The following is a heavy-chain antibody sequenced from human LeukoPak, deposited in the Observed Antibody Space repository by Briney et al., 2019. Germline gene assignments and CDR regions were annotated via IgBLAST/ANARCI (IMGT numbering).Heavy chain of an antibody. Sequence: PGGSLRLSCAASGFTFSSYAMSWVRQAPGKGLEWVSAISGNGGSTYYADSVKGRFTISRDNSKNTLYLQMNSLRAEDTAVYYCARSYIGYYYGSGSYGQLGYWGQGTLVTVSS. D-gene: IGHD3-10*01. CDR2: ISGNGGST. V-gene: IGHV3-23*01. J-gene: IGHJ4*02. CDR3: ARSYIGYYYGSGSYGQLGY. CDR1: GFTFSSYA.